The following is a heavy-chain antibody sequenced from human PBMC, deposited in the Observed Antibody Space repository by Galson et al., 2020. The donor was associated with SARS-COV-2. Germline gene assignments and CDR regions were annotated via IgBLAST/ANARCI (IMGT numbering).Heavy chain of an antibody. J-gene: IGHJ4*02. Sequence: SETLSLTCSFSGGSISSHYWSWIRQPPGKGLEWIGYISYSGSTNYNPSLKSRVTISGDTSKDQFSLKVISVTAADTAVYYCARGADSYNSGHGAWALDYWGQGTLVTVTS. CDR3: ARGADSYNSGHGAWALDY. V-gene: IGHV4-59*11. CDR1: GGSISSHY. CDR2: ISYSGST. D-gene: IGHD5-18*01.